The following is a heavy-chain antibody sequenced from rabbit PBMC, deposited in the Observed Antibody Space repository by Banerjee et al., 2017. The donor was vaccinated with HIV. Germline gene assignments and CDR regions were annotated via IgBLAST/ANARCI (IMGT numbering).Heavy chain of an antibody. J-gene: IGHJ4*01. V-gene: IGHV1S40*01. CDR3: ARDLAGVIGWNFNL. Sequence: QSLEESGGDPVKPGASLTLTCTASGFSFSSHWICWVRQAPGKGLEWIACINTISGDTVYATWAKGRFTISKASWTTVTLQMTSLTAADTASYFCARDLAGVIGWNFNLWGPGTLVTVS. CDR1: GFSFSSHW. CDR2: INTISGDT. D-gene: IGHD4-1*01.